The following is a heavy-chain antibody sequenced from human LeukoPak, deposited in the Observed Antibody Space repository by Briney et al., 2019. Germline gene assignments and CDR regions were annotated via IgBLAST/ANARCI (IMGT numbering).Heavy chain of an antibody. D-gene: IGHD1-26*01. CDR3: ARGEVGSIGRLGY. CDR1: GYSISSGNY. J-gene: IGHJ4*02. V-gene: IGHV4-38-2*02. Sequence: PSETLSLTCSVSGYSISSGNYWGWIRQPPGKTLEWIGSTYHSGSTQLHQSLHSRVTISVDTSKNQFFLNLSSVTATDTAVYYCARGEVGSIGRLGYWGQGILVTVSS. CDR2: TYHSGST.